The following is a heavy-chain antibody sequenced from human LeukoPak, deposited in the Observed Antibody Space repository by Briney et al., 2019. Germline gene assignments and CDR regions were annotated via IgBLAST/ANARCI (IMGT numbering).Heavy chain of an antibody. V-gene: IGHV4-34*01. D-gene: IGHD3-22*01. CDR2: INHSGST. J-gene: IGHJ4*02. Sequence: SETLSLTCAVYGGSFSGYYWSWTRQPPGKGLEWIGEINHSGSTNYNPSLKSRVTISVDTSKNQFSLKLSSVTAADTAVYYCARGLHYDSSGYLQYYFDYWGQGTLVTVSS. CDR1: GGSFSGYY. CDR3: ARGLHYDSSGYLQYYFDY.